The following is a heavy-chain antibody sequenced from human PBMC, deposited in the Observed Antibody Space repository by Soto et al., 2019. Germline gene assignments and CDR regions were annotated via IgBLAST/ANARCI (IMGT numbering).Heavy chain of an antibody. CDR1: GGSFSGYY. D-gene: IGHD2-15*01. J-gene: IGHJ5*02. V-gene: IGHV4-34*01. Sequence: PSETLSLTCAVYGGSFSGYYWSWIRQPPGKGLEWIGEINHSGSTNYNPSLKSRVTISVDTSKNQFSLKLSSVTAADTAVYYCARGYSLGPWGQGTLVTVSS. CDR3: ARGYSLGP. CDR2: INHSGST.